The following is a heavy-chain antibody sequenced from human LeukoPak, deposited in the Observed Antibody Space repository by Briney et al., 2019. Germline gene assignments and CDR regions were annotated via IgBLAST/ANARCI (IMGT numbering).Heavy chain of an antibody. CDR3: ASPSSSWYADPFDI. CDR1: VGSISGSGYY. Sequence: SETLSLTCTISVGSISGSGYYWGWIRQPPANGLVGIGSIYYSGNNYYNPSLKSRVTISVDTSKNQFSLNLSSVTAADTAVYYCASPSSSWYADPFDIWGQGTMVTVSS. J-gene: IGHJ3*02. V-gene: IGHV4-39*01. CDR2: IYYSGNN. D-gene: IGHD6-13*01.